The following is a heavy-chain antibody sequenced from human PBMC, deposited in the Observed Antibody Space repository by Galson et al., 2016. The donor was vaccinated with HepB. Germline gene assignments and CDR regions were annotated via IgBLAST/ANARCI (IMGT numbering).Heavy chain of an antibody. Sequence: SLRLSCAASGFTFSRYDMHWVHQVTGNGLEWVSGIGSAGDTYYPDSVKGRFTISRENAKNSFYLQMSSLRGEDTAVYYCARGVVEVLGKYYFDYGGQGTLVTVSS. J-gene: IGHJ4*02. CDR1: GFTFSRYD. CDR2: IGSAGDT. V-gene: IGHV3-13*01. D-gene: IGHD2/OR15-2a*01. CDR3: ARGVVEVLGKYYFDY.